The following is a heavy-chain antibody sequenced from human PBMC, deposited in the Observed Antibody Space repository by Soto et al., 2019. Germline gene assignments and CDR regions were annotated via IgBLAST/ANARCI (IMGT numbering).Heavy chain of an antibody. CDR1: GFTFTNYY. CDR3: ARGDTYYVNWYFDY. V-gene: IGHV1-18*01. D-gene: IGHD1-1*01. J-gene: IGHJ4*02. Sequence: QVPLVQSGAEVKKPGASVKVSCKTSGFTFTNYYINWVRQAPGQGLEGMRWISAYSGNTNHAQKLQGRVTTTTDTSASTAYLELRSLRSDDTAVYFCARGDTYYVNWYFDYWGQGTLVTVSS. CDR2: ISAYSGNT.